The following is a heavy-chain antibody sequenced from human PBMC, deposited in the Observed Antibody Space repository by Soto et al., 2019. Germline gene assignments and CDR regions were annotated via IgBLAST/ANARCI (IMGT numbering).Heavy chain of an antibody. Sequence: SETLSLTCTVSGGSVSSGSYYWSWFRQPPGKGLEWIGYVYYSGSTNYNPSLKSRVTISVDTSKNQFSLKLSSVTAADTAVYYCGSELEMATVNWGQGTLVTVSS. CDR2: VYYSGST. CDR3: GSELEMATVN. J-gene: IGHJ4*02. CDR1: GGSVSSGSYY. D-gene: IGHD4-4*01. V-gene: IGHV4-61*01.